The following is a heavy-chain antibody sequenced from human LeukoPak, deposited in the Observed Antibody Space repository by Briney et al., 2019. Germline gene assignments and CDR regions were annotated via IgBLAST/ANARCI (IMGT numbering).Heavy chain of an antibody. CDR3: VRGGGRLFDC. CDR2: IKEDGGEK. J-gene: IGHJ4*02. D-gene: IGHD3-16*01. Sequence: GGSLRLSCAASGFSFSSYWMSWVGQAPGKGLEWVANIKEDGGEKYYVDSVKGRFTISRDNAKNSLYLQMNSLRAEDTAVYYCVRGGGRLFDCWGQGTLVTVSS. V-gene: IGHV3-7*01. CDR1: GFSFSSYW.